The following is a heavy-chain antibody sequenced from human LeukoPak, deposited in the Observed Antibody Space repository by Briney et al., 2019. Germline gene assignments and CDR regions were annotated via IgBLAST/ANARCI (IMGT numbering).Heavy chain of an antibody. J-gene: IGHJ5*02. CDR3: ARHQGVLYYDILTGYRRSNWFDP. CDR2: IYPGDSDT. Sequence: PGESLKISCKGSGYSFTSYWIGCLRQMPGKRLEWMGIIYPGDSDTRYSPSFQGQVTISADKSISTAYLQWSSLKASDTAMYYCARHQGVLYYDILTGYRRSNWFDPWGQGTLVTVSS. V-gene: IGHV5-51*01. D-gene: IGHD3-9*01. CDR1: GYSFTSYW.